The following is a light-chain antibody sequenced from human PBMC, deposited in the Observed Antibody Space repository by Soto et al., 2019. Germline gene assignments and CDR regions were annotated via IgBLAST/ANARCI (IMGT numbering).Light chain of an antibody. V-gene: IGKV1-39*01. CDR3: QQTYSTLSIT. Sequence: DIQMTQSPSSLSASVGDRVTITCRASESISRHLNWYQQKPGKAPKILIYAASSLQNGVPSRFRGSGSGTDFTLTITNLQPEDFATYYCQQTYSTLSITCGQGTRL. CDR2: AAS. J-gene: IGKJ5*01. CDR1: ESISRH.